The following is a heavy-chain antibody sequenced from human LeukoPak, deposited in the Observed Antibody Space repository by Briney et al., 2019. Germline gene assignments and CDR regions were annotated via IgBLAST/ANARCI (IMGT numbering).Heavy chain of an antibody. CDR2: IYYSGST. Sequence: SETLSLTCTVSGGSISSYYWSWIRQPPGKGLEWIGYIYYSGSTNYNPSLKSRVTISVDTFKNQFSLKLSSVTAADTAVYYCARENWLDWFDPWGPGTLVTVSS. V-gene: IGHV4-59*01. CDR3: ARENWLDWFDP. J-gene: IGHJ5*02. D-gene: IGHD6-19*01. CDR1: GGSISSYY.